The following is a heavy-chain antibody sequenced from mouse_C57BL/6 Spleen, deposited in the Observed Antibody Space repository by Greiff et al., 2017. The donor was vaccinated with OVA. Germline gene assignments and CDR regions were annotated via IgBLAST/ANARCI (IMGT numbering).Heavy chain of an antibody. J-gene: IGHJ1*03. CDR2: IHPNSGST. D-gene: IGHD6-1*01. V-gene: IGHV1-64*01. CDR1: GYTFTSYW. CDR3: ARKASRGYFDV. Sequence: QVQLQQPGAELVKSGASVKLSCKASGYTFTSYWMHWVKQRPGQGLEWIGMIHPNSGSTNYNEKFKSKATLTVDKSSSTAYMQLSSLTSEDSAVYYCARKASRGYFDVWGTGTTVTVSS.